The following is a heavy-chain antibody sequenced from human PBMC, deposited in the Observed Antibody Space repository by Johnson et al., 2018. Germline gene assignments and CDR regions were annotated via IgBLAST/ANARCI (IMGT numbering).Heavy chain of an antibody. CDR2: IWYDGSNK. V-gene: IGHV3-33*01. Sequence: QVQLVQSGGGVVQPGRSLRLSCAASGFPFSSFGMNWVRQAPGKGLAWVAVIWYDGSNKYYADSVKGRFTISRDNSKNPLYLQMNSLRAEDTAVYYCARDFYDSSGYYRYYDSYYYMDVWGKGTTVPVSS. CDR3: ARDFYDSSGYYRYYDSYYYMDV. J-gene: IGHJ6*03. CDR1: GFPFSSFG. D-gene: IGHD3-22*01.